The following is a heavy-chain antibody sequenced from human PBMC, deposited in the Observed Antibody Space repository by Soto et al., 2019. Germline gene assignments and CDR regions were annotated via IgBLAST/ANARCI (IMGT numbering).Heavy chain of an antibody. V-gene: IGHV3-74*01. CDR1: GFTFSSYW. CDR3: ARDLYERRQLLEGDAFDI. J-gene: IGHJ3*02. CDR2: INSDGSST. D-gene: IGHD2-2*01. Sequence: GGSLRLSCAASGFTFSSYWMHWVRQAPGKGLVWVSRINSDGSSTSYADSVKGRFTISRDNAKNTLYLQMNSLRAEDTAVYYCARDLYERRQLLEGDAFDIWGQGTMVTVSS.